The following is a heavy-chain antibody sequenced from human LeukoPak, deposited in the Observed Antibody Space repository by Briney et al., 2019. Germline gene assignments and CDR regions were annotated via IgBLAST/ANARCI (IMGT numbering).Heavy chain of an antibody. CDR3: ARADFVAVRGSGEDFYF. D-gene: IGHD7-27*01. Sequence: GGSLRLSCAASGFTFSTYNMNWVRQAPGKGLEWVSSISSSGTYMYYADSVKGRFTISTDNAENVVFLQMNNLRVEDSAVYFCARADFVAVRGSGEDFYFWGQGVLVTVSS. V-gene: IGHV3-21*04. CDR2: ISSSGTYM. CDR1: GFTFSTYN. J-gene: IGHJ4*02.